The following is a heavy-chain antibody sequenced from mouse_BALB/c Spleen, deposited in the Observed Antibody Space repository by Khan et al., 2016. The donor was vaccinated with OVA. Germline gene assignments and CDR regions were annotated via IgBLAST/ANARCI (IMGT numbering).Heavy chain of an antibody. V-gene: IGHV5-6*01. CDR1: GFTFSTYG. D-gene: IGHD1-1*01. J-gene: IGHJ3*01. Sequence: EVELVESGGDLVKPGGSLKLSCAASGFTFSTYGMSWVRQTPDKRLEWVATISTGGHYTYYPASVKGRFTISRDTAQNTLYLQMTSLKSEDTAMFYCARLAYYYDSEGFAYWGQGTLVTVSA. CDR2: ISTGGHYT. CDR3: ARLAYYYDSEGFAY.